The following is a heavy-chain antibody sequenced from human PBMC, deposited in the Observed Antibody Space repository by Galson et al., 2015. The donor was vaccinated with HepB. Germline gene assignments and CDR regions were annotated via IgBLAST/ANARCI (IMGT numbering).Heavy chain of an antibody. V-gene: IGHV4-38-2*02. Sequence: TLSLTCTVSGYSISSGYYWGWIRQPPGKGLEWIGSIYHSGSTYYNPSLKSRVTISVDTSKNQFSLKLSSVTAADTAVYYCASIAVAGTVDYWGQGTLVTVSS. CDR1: GYSISSGYY. J-gene: IGHJ4*02. D-gene: IGHD6-19*01. CDR2: IYHSGST. CDR3: ASIAVAGTVDY.